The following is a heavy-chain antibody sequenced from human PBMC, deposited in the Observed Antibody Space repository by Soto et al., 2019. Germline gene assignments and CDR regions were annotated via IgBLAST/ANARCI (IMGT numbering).Heavy chain of an antibody. CDR1: GFTFSNYA. CDR2: ISGSGDTT. CDR3: ARHLSVAGLDAFDI. Sequence: EVRLVESGGGLVLPGGSPTLSCAASGFTFSNYAMTWVRQAPGKGLEWVSTISGSGDTTYYADSVKGRFTISRDTSKNTLYLQMNSLRAGDTAIYYCARHLSVAGLDAFDIWGQGTMVTVSS. V-gene: IGHV3-23*04. J-gene: IGHJ3*02. D-gene: IGHD6-19*01.